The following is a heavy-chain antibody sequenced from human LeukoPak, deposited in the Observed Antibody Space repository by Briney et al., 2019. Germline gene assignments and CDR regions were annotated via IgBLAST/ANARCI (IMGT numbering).Heavy chain of an antibody. V-gene: IGHV1-18*01. Sequence: ASVKVSCKASGYTFTSYGISWVRQAPGQGLEWMGWISAYNGNTNYAQKLQGRVTMTTDTSTSTAYMELRSLRSDDTAVYYCARDGVRFGELPGSNYYYYGMDVWGQGTTVTVSS. D-gene: IGHD3-10*01. CDR2: ISAYNGNT. J-gene: IGHJ6*02. CDR3: ARDGVRFGELPGSNYYYYGMDV. CDR1: GYTFTSYG.